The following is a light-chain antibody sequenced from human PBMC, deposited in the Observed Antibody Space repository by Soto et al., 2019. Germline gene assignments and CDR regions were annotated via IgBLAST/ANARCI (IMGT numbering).Light chain of an antibody. V-gene: IGLV2-14*01. J-gene: IGLJ1*01. CDR2: GVN. Sequence: QSVLSQPASVSGSPGQSITISCTGSGRDIGAYDYVSWYQQHPGKAPKLLIYGVNNRPSGVSYRFSASQSAFKASLTISGLQAEDEAHYYCSSYTTSYFYVFGPGTKVTVL. CDR1: GRDIGAYDY. CDR3: SSYTTSYFYV.